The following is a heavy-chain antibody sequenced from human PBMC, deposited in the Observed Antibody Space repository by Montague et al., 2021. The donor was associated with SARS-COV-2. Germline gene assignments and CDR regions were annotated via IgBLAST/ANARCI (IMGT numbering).Heavy chain of an antibody. CDR1: GGSISSYY. Sequence: SETLSLTCTVSGGSISSYYWSWIRQPAGEGLEWIGRFYTTGSTNYNPSLKSRVTMSVDTSKNQFSLKLSSVTAADTAVYYRARSTFYSSGWWDNWYFDLWGRGTLVTVSS. J-gene: IGHJ2*01. CDR3: ARSTFYSSGWWDNWYFDL. CDR2: FYTTGST. V-gene: IGHV4-4*07. D-gene: IGHD6-19*01.